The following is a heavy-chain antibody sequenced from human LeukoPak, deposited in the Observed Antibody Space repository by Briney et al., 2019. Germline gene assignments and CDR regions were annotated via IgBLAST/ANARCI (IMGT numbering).Heavy chain of an antibody. Sequence: GGSLRLSCAASGFTFSSYSMNWVRHAPGEGREWVSSISSGSSNIYYADSVEGRFTISRDNAKNSLYLQMTSLRAADTAVYYCARDERRGYSYEDAFDVWGQGTMVTVSS. CDR3: ARDERRGYSYEDAFDV. CDR1: GFTFSSYS. CDR2: ISSGSSNI. V-gene: IGHV3-21*01. D-gene: IGHD5-18*01. J-gene: IGHJ3*01.